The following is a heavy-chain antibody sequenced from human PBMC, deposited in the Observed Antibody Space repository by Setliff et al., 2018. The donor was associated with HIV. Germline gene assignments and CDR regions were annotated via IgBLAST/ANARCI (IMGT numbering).Heavy chain of an antibody. J-gene: IGHJ3*02. Sequence: GGSLRLSCAASGFTFSSYSMNWVRQAPGKGLEWVSAISSGGEIMFYADSVKGRFTISTDNSKNTLYLQMNSLRAEDTAVYYCAREWAVAGRGGAFDIWGQGTMVTV. CDR1: GFTFSSYS. CDR3: AREWAVAGRGGAFDI. V-gene: IGHV3-23*01. CDR2: ISSGGEIM. D-gene: IGHD6-19*01.